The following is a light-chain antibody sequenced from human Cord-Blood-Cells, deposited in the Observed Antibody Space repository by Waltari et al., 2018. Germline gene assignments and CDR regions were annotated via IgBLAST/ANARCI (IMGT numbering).Light chain of an antibody. CDR2: DVS. Sequence: QSALTQPASVSGSPGQSLTISCTGTSSDVGGYNYVSWYQQHPGKAPKLMIYDVSNRPSGVPNRFSGSKSGNTASLTISGLQAEDEADYYCSSYTSSSTLVFGTGTKVTVL. CDR3: SSYTSSSTLV. CDR1: SSDVGGYNY. V-gene: IGLV2-14*01. J-gene: IGLJ1*01.